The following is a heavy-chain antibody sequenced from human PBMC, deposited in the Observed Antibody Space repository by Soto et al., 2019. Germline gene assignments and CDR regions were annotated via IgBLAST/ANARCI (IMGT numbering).Heavy chain of an antibody. V-gene: IGHV1-58*01. CDR2: IVVGSGNT. CDR1: GFTFTSSA. CDR3: ANQPAAPSSSWSHDLNYYYYGMDV. J-gene: IGHJ6*02. Sequence: SVKVSCKASGFTFTSSAVQWVRQARGQRLEWIGWIVVGSGNTNYAQKFQERVTITRDMSTSTAYMELSSLRSEDTAVYYCANQPAAPSSSWSHDLNYYYYGMDVWGQGTTVTVSS. D-gene: IGHD6-13*01.